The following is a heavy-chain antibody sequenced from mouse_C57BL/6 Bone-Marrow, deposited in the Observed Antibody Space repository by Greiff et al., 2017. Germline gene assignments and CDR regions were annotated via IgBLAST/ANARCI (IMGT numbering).Heavy chain of an antibody. Sequence: VKLMESGAELVKPGASVKLSCKASGYTFTSYWMHWVKQRPGRGLEWIGRIDPNSGGTKYNEKFKSKATLTVDKPSSTAYMQLSSLTSEDSAVYYCARSDGYYVAWFAYWGQGTLVTVSA. D-gene: IGHD2-3*01. CDR3: ARSDGYYVAWFAY. V-gene: IGHV1-72*01. CDR1: GYTFTSYW. J-gene: IGHJ3*01. CDR2: IDPNSGGT.